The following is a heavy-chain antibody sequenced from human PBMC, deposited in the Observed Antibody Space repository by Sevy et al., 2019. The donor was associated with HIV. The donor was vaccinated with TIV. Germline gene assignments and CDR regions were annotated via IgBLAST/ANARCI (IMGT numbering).Heavy chain of an antibody. D-gene: IGHD2-2*01. Sequence: GGSLRLSCTASGFTFGAYAMNWVRQAPGKGLEWVSSISRSGGSTYYADSVKGRFTISRDNSKNTLYLQMNSLRAEDTAVYYCAKVDVVVPVADYGMDVWGQGTTVTVSS. V-gene: IGHV3-23*01. CDR1: GFTFGAYA. CDR2: ISRSGGST. J-gene: IGHJ6*02. CDR3: AKVDVVVPVADYGMDV.